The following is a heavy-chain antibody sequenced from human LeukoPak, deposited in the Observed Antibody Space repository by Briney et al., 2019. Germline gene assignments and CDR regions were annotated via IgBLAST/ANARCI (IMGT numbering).Heavy chain of an antibody. CDR1: GGSISSYY. D-gene: IGHD2-2*02. CDR2: ISGSGDSI. J-gene: IGHJ4*02. V-gene: IGHV3-23*01. CDR3: AKRPVAIGFIDY. Sequence: QPSETLSLTCTVSGGSISSYYWSWIRQAPGKGLEWVSAISGSGDSIYYADSVKGRFTISRDNSKNTLYVQMNSLRAEDTAVYYCAKRPVAIGFIDYWGQGTLVTVSS.